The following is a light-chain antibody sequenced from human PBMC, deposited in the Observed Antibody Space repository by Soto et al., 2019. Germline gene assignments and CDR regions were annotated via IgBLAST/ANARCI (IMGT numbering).Light chain of an antibody. J-gene: IGLJ1*01. CDR1: SSDVGGYNY. V-gene: IGLV2-14*01. CDR2: EVS. CDR3: SSYTSIITLYV. Sequence: AVTQPASVSWSPGQSITISCTVTSSDVGGYNYVSWYQQHPCKAPKLMIYEVSNRPSGVSNRFSGSKSGNTASLTISGLQAEDEADYYCSSYTSIITLYVFGSGTKVTVL.